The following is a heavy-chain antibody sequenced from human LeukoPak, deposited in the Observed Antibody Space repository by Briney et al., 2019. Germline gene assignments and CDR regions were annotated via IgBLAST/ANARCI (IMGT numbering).Heavy chain of an antibody. Sequence: PGRSLRLSCAASGFTFSDYYMNWVRQAPGKGLEWISYIVPSGTIMKYADSVRGRFTIPRDNAKNSLYLQMNSLRAEDTAVYYCARDLAFTMTMWGQGTLVTVSS. CDR3: ARDLAFTMTM. D-gene: IGHD3-22*01. CDR1: GFTFSDYY. J-gene: IGHJ1*01. V-gene: IGHV3-11*01. CDR2: IVPSGTIM.